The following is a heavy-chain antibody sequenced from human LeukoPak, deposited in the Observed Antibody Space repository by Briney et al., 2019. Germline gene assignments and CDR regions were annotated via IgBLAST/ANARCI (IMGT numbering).Heavy chain of an antibody. CDR3: AKEHGEFDL. V-gene: IGHV3-53*01. J-gene: IGHJ2*01. Sequence: GGSLRLSCTVSGFTVSSNSMSWVRQAPGKGLEWVSFIYNSSRIHYSDSVKGRFTISRDNSKNTLYLQMNSLRAEDTAVYYCAKEHGEFDLWGRGTLVTVSS. CDR2: IYNSSRI. D-gene: IGHD7-27*01. CDR1: GFTVSSNS.